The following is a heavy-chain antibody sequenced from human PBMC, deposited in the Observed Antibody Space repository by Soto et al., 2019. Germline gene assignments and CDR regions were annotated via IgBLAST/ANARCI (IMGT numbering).Heavy chain of an antibody. V-gene: IGHV4-34*01. Sequence: QVQLQQWGAGLLKPSETLSLTCAVNGGSLSGYYWSWIRQPPGKGLEWIGEIKDGGSTNYSPSLRGRVTISADTSKNQFSLRLNSVTAADTAVDFCARGQEGIVATHWDQGTLVTVSS. CDR1: GGSLSGYY. CDR3: ARGQEGIVATH. D-gene: IGHD5-12*01. J-gene: IGHJ4*02. CDR2: IKDGGST.